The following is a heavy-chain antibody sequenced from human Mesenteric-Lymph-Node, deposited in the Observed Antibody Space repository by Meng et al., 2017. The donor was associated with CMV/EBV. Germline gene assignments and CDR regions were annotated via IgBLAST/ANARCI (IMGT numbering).Heavy chain of an antibody. CDR3: AKDRPNRGYCSSTSCQLSRVIDY. J-gene: IGHJ4*02. V-gene: IGHV3-53*05. D-gene: IGHD2-2*01. CDR1: GFTVSSNY. Sequence: GESLKISCAASGFTVSSNYMSWVRQAPGKGLEWVSVIYSGGSTYYADSVKGRFTISRDNSKNTLYLQMNSLRAEDTAVYYCAKDRPNRGYCSSTSCQLSRVIDYWGQGTLVTVSS. CDR2: IYSGGST.